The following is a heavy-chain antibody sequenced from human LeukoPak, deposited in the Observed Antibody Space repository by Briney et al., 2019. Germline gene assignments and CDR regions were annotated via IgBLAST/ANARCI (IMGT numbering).Heavy chain of an antibody. J-gene: IGHJ4*02. CDR1: GFSFSSYP. CDR2: ISRSGGST. D-gene: IGHD3-22*01. Sequence: PGGSLRLSCAASGFSFSSYPMHLVRQTPGKGLEYVSGISRSGGSTYYANSVKGRFTISRDNSKNTLYLQMGSLRAEDMAVYYCASTYDSDTSRYTPFDYWGQGTLVTVSS. CDR3: ASTYDSDTSRYTPFDY. V-gene: IGHV3-64*01.